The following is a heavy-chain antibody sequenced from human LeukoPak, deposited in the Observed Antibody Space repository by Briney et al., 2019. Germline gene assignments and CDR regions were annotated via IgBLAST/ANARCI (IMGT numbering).Heavy chain of an antibody. J-gene: IGHJ4*02. CDR2: INPSGGST. CDR3: ASCPWFGEDVGY. V-gene: IGHV1-46*01. CDR1: GYTFTSYY. D-gene: IGHD3-10*01. Sequence: RASVKVSCKASGYTFTSYYMHWVRQAPGQGLEWMGIINPSGGSTSYAQKFQGRVTMTRDMSTSTVYMELSSLRSEDTAVYYCASCPWFGEDVGYWGQGTLVTVSS.